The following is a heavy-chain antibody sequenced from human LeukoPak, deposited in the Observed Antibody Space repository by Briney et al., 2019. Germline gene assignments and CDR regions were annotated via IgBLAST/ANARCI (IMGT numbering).Heavy chain of an antibody. J-gene: IGHJ5*02. Sequence: ASVTVSCKASGYTFTSYGISWVRQAPGQGLEWMGWISAYNGNTNYAQKLQGTVTMTTDTSTSTAYMELRSLRSDDTAVYYCARVMLSSITFDPWGQGTLVTVSS. V-gene: IGHV1-18*01. CDR2: ISAYNGNT. CDR1: GYTFTSYG. D-gene: IGHD3-10*01. CDR3: ARVMLSSITFDP.